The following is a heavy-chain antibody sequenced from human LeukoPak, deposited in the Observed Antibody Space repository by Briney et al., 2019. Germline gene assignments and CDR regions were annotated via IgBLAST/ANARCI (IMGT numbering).Heavy chain of an antibody. V-gene: IGHV4-59*02. CDR2: IYYSGST. CDR1: GGSVSSYY. CDR3: ARAAAAGDFDY. Sequence: SETLSLTCTVSGGSVSSYYWSWIRQPPGKGLEWIGYIYYSGSTNYNPSLKSRVTISVDTSKNQFSLKLSSVTAADTAVYYCARAAAAGDFDYWGQGTLVTVSS. J-gene: IGHJ4*02. D-gene: IGHD6-13*01.